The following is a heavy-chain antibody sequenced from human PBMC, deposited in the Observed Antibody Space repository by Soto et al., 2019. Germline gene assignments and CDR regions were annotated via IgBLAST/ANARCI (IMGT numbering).Heavy chain of an antibody. CDR1: GGSISSGGYS. V-gene: IGHV4-30-2*01. CDR3: ARLPMV. J-gene: IGHJ4*02. CDR2: IYHSGST. Sequence: SETLSLTCAVSGGSISSGGYSWSWIRQPPGKGLEWIGYIYHSGSTYYNPSLKSRVTISEDRSKNQFSLKLSSVTAADMAVYYGARLPMVWGQGTLVTVSS. D-gene: IGHD3-10*01.